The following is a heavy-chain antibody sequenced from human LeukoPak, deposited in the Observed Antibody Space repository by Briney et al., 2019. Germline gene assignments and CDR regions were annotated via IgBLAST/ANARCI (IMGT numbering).Heavy chain of an antibody. CDR3: AKDIDSSGYYFSPGY. D-gene: IGHD3-22*01. V-gene: IGHV3-23*01. J-gene: IGHJ4*02. CDR2: ISGSGGST. Sequence: GGSLRLSCAASGFTFSSYAMSWVRQAPGKGLEWVSAISGSGGSTYYADSVKGRFTISRDNSKNTLYLQMNSLGAEDTAVYYCAKDIDSSGYYFSPGYWGQGTLVTVSS. CDR1: GFTFSSYA.